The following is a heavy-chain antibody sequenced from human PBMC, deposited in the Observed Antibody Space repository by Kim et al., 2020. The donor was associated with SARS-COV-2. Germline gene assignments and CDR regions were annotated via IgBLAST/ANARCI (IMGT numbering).Heavy chain of an antibody. D-gene: IGHD4-17*01. V-gene: IGHV4-39*01. J-gene: IGHJ2*01. CDR3: ARPRGDYDYWYFDL. Sequence: NPALKSRVTRSVDTSKNQFSLKLSSVTAADTAVYYCARPRGDYDYWYFDLWGRGTLVTVSS.